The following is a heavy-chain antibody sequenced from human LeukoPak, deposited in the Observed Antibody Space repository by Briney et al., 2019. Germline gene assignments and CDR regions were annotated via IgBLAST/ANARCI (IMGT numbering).Heavy chain of an antibody. V-gene: IGHV3-23*01. D-gene: IGHD2-21*01. CDR3: AKSDCGGDGCKLLNY. J-gene: IGHJ4*02. Sequence: GGSLRLSCAASGFTFNNYAMGWVRQPPGKGLEWLSAIDGGGDATKYADSVKGRFTISRDNSKNTLSLQMNSLRVEDTAIYYCAKSDCGGDGCKLLNYWGQGTLVTVSS. CDR1: GFTFNNYA. CDR2: IDGGGDAT.